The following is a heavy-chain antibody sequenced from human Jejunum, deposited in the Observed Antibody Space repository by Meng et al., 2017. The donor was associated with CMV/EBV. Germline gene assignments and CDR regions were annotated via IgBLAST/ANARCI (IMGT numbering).Heavy chain of an antibody. Sequence: SCPSSSIPFSRYMMHWVRQAPGKGLEWGAVISNEGNNIHYADSVQGRFTISRDNGKSTMYLQMNSLRTEDTAVYYCAREVKWLDYWGQGTWVTVSS. CDR2: ISNEGNNI. D-gene: IGHD2-8*01. CDR1: SIPFSRYM. CDR3: AREVKWLDY. J-gene: IGHJ4*02. V-gene: IGHV3-30*03.